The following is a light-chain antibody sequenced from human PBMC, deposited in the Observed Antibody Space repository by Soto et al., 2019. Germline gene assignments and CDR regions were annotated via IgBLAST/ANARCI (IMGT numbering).Light chain of an antibody. CDR3: GARDESLNGYV. CDR1: SSKIGINT. CDR2: TDN. J-gene: IGLJ1*01. V-gene: IGLV1-44*01. Sequence: QSVLTQPPSASGTPGQRVTISCSGGSSKIGINTVNWYQQLPGTAPKVLIYTDNERPSGVPDRFSGSKSGTSASLAINGLQSGDEADYYCGARDESLNGYVFGTGTKVTVL.